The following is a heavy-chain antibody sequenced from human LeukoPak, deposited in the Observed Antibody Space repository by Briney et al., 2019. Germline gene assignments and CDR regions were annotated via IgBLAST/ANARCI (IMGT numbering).Heavy chain of an antibody. D-gene: IGHD1-26*01. V-gene: IGHV1-2*02. CDR2: INPNSGGT. Sequence: ASVKVSCKASGYTFTGYYMHWVRQAPGQGLEWMGWINPNSGGTNYAQKFQGRVTMTRDTSISTAYMELSSLRSNDTAVYYCARDDASDPSASFDLWGQGTMVTVSS. J-gene: IGHJ3*01. CDR3: ARDDASDPSASFDL. CDR1: GYTFTGYY.